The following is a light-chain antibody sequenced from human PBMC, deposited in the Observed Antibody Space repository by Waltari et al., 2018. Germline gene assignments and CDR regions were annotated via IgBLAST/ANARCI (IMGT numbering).Light chain of an antibody. V-gene: IGKV2-30*01. CDR2: KVS. Sequence: DVVMTQSPLSLPVTLGQPASISCRSSQSLVDSEGNTYLSWFQQRPGQSPRRLIDKVSHRDSGFRGGCIGSRSGKDVRLKIRRGEAGEGGVCYCVEGTHGPRTFGQGTKVEIK. CDR1: QSLVDSEGNTY. CDR3: VEGTHGPRT. J-gene: IGKJ1*01.